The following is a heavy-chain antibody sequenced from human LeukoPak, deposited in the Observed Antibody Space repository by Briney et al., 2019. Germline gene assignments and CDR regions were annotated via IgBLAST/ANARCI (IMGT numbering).Heavy chain of an antibody. Sequence: GGSLRLSCAASGFTFSSYWMHWVRQAPGKGLVWVSRINSDGSSTSYADSVKGRFTISRDNAKNTLYLQMNSLRAEDTAVYYCARGGDGRFDAFDIWGQGTMVTVSS. CDR3: ARGGDGRFDAFDI. V-gene: IGHV3-74*01. CDR1: GFTFSSYW. D-gene: IGHD7-27*01. CDR2: INSDGSST. J-gene: IGHJ3*02.